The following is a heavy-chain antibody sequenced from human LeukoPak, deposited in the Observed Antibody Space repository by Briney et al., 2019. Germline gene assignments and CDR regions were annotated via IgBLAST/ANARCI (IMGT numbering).Heavy chain of an antibody. V-gene: IGHV4-61*10. J-gene: IGHJ4*02. CDR3: ARNSYSGSYFGY. CDR2: TYSSGIT. Sequence: SXXLSLTXXVSGGSVSSNRYYWPWVRQPGGKGLEWIEHTYSSGITHYNPSLTSRVTISVDTSKNQFSLKLSSVTAADTAVYYCARNSYSGSYFGYWGQGTLVTVSS. CDR1: GGSVSSNRYY. D-gene: IGHD1-26*01.